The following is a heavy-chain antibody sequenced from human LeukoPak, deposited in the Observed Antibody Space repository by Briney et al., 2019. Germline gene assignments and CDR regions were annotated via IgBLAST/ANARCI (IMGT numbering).Heavy chain of an antibody. D-gene: IGHD3-22*01. CDR1: GGSISSGSYY. CDR3: ARGGRSGSNWFDP. J-gene: IGHJ5*02. CDR2: IHYSGST. V-gene: IGHV4-61*10. Sequence: SQTLSLTCTVSGGSISSGSYYWSWIRQPAGKGLEWIGDIHYSGSTNYNPSLKSRVTISVDTSKNQFSLKLSSVTTADTAVYYCARGGRSGSNWFDPWGQGTLVTVSS.